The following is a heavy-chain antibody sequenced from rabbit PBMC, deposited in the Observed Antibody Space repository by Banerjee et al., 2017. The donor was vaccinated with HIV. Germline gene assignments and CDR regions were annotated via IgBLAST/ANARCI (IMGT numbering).Heavy chain of an antibody. CDR2: IDPIFRSA. CDR1: GFDFSTYG. D-gene: IGHD6-1*01. J-gene: IGHJ4*01. CDR3: VRDAGYALYGYVDLNL. Sequence: QEPLKESGGGLVTPGGNLTLTCTASGFDFSTYGVSWVRQAPGKGLEWIGYIDPIFRSAYYASWVNGRFTISSHNAQNTLYLQLNSLTAADTATYFCVRDAGYALYGYVDLNLWGQGTLVTVS. V-gene: IGHV1S36*01.